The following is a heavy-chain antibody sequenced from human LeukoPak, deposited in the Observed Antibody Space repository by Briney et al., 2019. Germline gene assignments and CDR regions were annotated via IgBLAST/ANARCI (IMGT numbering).Heavy chain of an antibody. CDR3: ARDFGYCSSTSCYRAYYYYMDV. CDR2: INPSGGST. Sequence: ASVKVSCKASGYTFTSYYMHWVRQAPGQGLEWMGIINPSGGSTSYAQKFQGRVTMTRDTSTSTVYMELSSLRSEDTAVYYCARDFGYCSSTSCYRAYYYYMDVWGKGTTVTVSS. V-gene: IGHV1-46*03. CDR1: GYTFTSYY. J-gene: IGHJ6*03. D-gene: IGHD2-2*03.